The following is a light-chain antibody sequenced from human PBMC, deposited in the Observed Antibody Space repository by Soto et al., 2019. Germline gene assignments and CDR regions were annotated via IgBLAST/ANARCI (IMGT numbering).Light chain of an antibody. CDR1: NTDIGGHKY. CDR2: EVS. Sequence: QSALTQPPSASGYPGQSVTISCTGTNTDIGGHKYVSWYQHHPGKAPKLIIYEVSERPSGVPDRFSGSKSGNAASLTVSGLQADDEAIYYCSSYTGTNNFVLFGGGTKLTVL. CDR3: SSYTGTNNFVL. V-gene: IGLV2-8*01. J-gene: IGLJ2*01.